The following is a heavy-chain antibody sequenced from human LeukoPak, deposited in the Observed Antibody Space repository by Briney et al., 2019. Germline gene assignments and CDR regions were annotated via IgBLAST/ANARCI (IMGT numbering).Heavy chain of an antibody. Sequence: PSETLSLTCTVSGGSISSSSYYWGWIRQPPGKGLEWIGSIYYSGSTYYNPSLKSRVTISVDTSKNQFSLKLSSVTAADTAVYYCARGPTGKYFDYWGQGTLVTVSS. D-gene: IGHD1-14*01. V-gene: IGHV4-39*07. CDR1: GGSISSSSYY. J-gene: IGHJ4*02. CDR2: IYYSGST. CDR3: ARGPTGKYFDY.